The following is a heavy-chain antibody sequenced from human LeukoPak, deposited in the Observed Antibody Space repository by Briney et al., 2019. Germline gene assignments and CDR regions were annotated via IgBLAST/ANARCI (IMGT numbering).Heavy chain of an antibody. J-gene: IGHJ4*02. CDR3: ARDGYCSGGSCSTYADY. Sequence: GGSLRLSCATSGFTVSSNYLTWVRQAPGKGLEWVSVIYSGGSTYYADSVKGRFTISRDNSKNTLYLQMNSLRAEDTAVYYCARDGYCSGGSCSTYADYWGQGTLVTVSS. V-gene: IGHV3-53*05. CDR2: IYSGGST. D-gene: IGHD2-15*01. CDR1: GFTVSSNY.